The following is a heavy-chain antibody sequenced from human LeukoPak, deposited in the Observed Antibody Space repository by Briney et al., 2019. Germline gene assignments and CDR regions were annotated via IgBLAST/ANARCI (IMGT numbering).Heavy chain of an antibody. Sequence: RPGGSLRLSCAASGFTFDDYGMSWVRQAPGKGLEWVSGINWNGGSTGYADSGKGRFTISRGNAKNSLYLQMNSLRAEDTALYYCARDQFLWFGEGGFDYWGQGTLVTVSS. J-gene: IGHJ4*02. D-gene: IGHD3-10*01. CDR1: GFTFDDYG. CDR3: ARDQFLWFGEGGFDY. CDR2: INWNGGST. V-gene: IGHV3-20*04.